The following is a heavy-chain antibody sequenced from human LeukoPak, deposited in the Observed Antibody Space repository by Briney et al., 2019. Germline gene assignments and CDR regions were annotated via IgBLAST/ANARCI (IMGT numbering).Heavy chain of an antibody. CDR3: ARDRGYSSSLDAFDI. V-gene: IGHV3-21*01. CDR1: GFTFSSYS. Sequence: GGSLRLSCAASGFTFSSYSMNWVRQAPGKGLEWVSSISSSSSYIYYADSVKGRFTISRDNATNSLYLQMNSLRAEDTAVYYCARDRGYSSSLDAFDIWGQGTMVTVSS. D-gene: IGHD6-13*01. J-gene: IGHJ3*02. CDR2: ISSSSSYI.